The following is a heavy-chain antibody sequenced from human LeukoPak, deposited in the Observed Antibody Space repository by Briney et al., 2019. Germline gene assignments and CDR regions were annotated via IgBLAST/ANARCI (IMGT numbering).Heavy chain of an antibody. CDR1: GFMFHDYA. CDR3: ARESESSGWYDY. Sequence: GGSLGLSCAGPGFMFHDYAIHWVRQAPGKGLEWVSLISGDGGSTFYADSVKGRFTTSRDNSKNSLYLQMNSLRSDDTALYYCARESESSGWYDYWGQGTLVTVSS. J-gene: IGHJ4*02. V-gene: IGHV3-43*02. D-gene: IGHD6-19*01. CDR2: ISGDGGST.